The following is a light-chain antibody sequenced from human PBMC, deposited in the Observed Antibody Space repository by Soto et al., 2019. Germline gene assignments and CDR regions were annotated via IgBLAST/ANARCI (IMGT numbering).Light chain of an antibody. CDR3: QQSYSTPFT. CDR1: QPIAIS. V-gene: IGKV1-39*01. Sequence: DIQMTQSPSSLSTSVRDRVTITCRASQPIAISLNWYQQKPGKAPKLLIYAASTLQTGVPSRFSGSGSGTDFTLTISSLQPEDFATYYCQQSYSTPFTFGPGTKLDIK. CDR2: AAS. J-gene: IGKJ3*01.